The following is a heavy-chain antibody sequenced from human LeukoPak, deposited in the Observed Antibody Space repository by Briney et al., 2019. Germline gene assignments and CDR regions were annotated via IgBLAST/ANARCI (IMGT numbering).Heavy chain of an antibody. CDR2: ISGSGGST. Sequence: PGGSLRLSCAASGFTFSSYAMSWVRQAPGKGLGWVSAISGSGGSTYYADSVKGRFTISRDNSKNTLYPQMNSLRAEDTAVYYCAKFLPTHIVVANYYFDYWGQGTLVTVSS. J-gene: IGHJ4*02. CDR3: AKFLPTHIVVANYYFDY. D-gene: IGHD2-21*01. V-gene: IGHV3-23*01. CDR1: GFTFSSYA.